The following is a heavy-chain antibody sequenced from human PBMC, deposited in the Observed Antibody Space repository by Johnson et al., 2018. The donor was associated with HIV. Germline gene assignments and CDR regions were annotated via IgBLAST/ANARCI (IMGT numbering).Heavy chain of an antibody. CDR3: EKDMGYGGNPGAFDI. D-gene: IGHD4-23*01. CDR2: ISWNSGSI. Sequence: VQLVESGGGLVQPGGSLRLSCAASGFTFSSYAMSWVRQAPGKGLEWVSGISWNSGSIGYADSVKGRFTISRDNAKNSLYLQMNSLRAEDTALYYCEKDMGYGGNPGAFDIWGQGTMVTVSS. J-gene: IGHJ3*02. CDR1: GFTFSSYA. V-gene: IGHV3-9*01.